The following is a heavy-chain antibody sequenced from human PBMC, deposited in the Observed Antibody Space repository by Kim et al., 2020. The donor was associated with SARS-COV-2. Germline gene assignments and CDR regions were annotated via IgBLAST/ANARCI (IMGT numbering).Heavy chain of an antibody. CDR2: IGTAGDT. V-gene: IGHV3-13*01. CDR3: ARRAFGVRAFDI. D-gene: IGHD3-10*01. Sequence: GGSLRLSCAASGFTFSSYDMHWVPQATGKGLEWVSAIGTAGDTYYPGSVKGRFTISRENAKNSLYLQMNSLRAGDTAVYYCARRAFGVRAFDIWGQGTMVTVSS. J-gene: IGHJ3*02. CDR1: GFTFSSYD.